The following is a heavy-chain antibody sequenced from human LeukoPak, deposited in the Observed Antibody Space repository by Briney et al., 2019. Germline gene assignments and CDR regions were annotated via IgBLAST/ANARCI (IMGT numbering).Heavy chain of an antibody. CDR3: AKDQTAAAGSGGFDY. Sequence: GGSLRLSCAASGFTFSSYGMHWVRQAPGKGLEWVAFIRYDGSNKYYADSVKGRFTISRDNSKNTLYLQMNSLRAEDTAVYYCAKDQTAAAGSGGFDYWGQGTLVTVSS. J-gene: IGHJ4*02. CDR2: IRYDGSNK. D-gene: IGHD6-13*01. CDR1: GFTFSSYG. V-gene: IGHV3-30*02.